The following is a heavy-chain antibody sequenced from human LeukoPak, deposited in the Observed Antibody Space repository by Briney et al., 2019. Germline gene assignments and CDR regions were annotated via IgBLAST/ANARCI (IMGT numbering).Heavy chain of an antibody. CDR1: GFTFSSYG. J-gene: IGHJ4*02. CDR2: IWYDGSNK. CDR3: ASDRDYLNYYFDY. Sequence: PGGSLRLSCAASGFTFSSYGMHWVRQAPGKGLEWVTVIWYDGSNKYYADSVKGRFTISRDNSKNTLYLQMNSLRAEDTAVYYCASDRDYLNYYFDYWGQGTLVTVSS. V-gene: IGHV3-33*01. D-gene: IGHD4-17*01.